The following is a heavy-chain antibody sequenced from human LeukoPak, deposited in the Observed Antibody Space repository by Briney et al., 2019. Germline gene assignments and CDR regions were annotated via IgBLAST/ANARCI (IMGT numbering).Heavy chain of an antibody. Sequence: GGSLRLSCAAPGFTFSSYGMHWVRQAPGKGLEWVAVIWYDGSNKYYADSVKGRFTISRDNSKNTLYLQMNSLRAEDTAVYYCAKLESVGSSLDYWGQGTLVTVSS. D-gene: IGHD2-15*01. CDR2: IWYDGSNK. CDR1: GFTFSSYG. CDR3: AKLESVGSSLDY. V-gene: IGHV3-33*06. J-gene: IGHJ4*02.